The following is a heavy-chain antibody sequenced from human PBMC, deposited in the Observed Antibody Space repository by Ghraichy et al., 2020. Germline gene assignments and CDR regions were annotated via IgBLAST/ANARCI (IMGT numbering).Heavy chain of an antibody. CDR2: INHSGST. CDR3: ARGRYSSDY. D-gene: IGHD3-16*02. J-gene: IGHJ4*02. V-gene: IGHV4-34*01. Sequence: SETLSLTCAVYGGSFSGYYWSWIRQPPGKGLEWIGEINHSGSTNYNPSLKSRVTISVDTSKNQFSLKLSSVTAADTAVYYCARGRYSSDYWGQGTLVTVSS. CDR1: GGSFSGYY.